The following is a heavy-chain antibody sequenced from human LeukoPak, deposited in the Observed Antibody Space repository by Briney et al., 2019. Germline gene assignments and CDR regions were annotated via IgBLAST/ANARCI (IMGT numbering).Heavy chain of an antibody. CDR3: ARTYYYESSGYNFGY. D-gene: IGHD3-22*01. Sequence: GESLKISCKGSGYNFISYWIAWVRQMPGKGLEWMGIIYPGDSDTRYSPSFQGQVTISVDKSISTAYLQWGSLKASDTAMYYCARTYYYESSGYNFGYWGQGTLVTVSS. CDR2: IYPGDSDT. V-gene: IGHV5-51*01. CDR1: GYNFISYW. J-gene: IGHJ4*02.